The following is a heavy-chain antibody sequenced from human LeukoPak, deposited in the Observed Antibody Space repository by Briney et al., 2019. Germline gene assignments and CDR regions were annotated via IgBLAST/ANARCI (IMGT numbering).Heavy chain of an antibody. J-gene: IGHJ3*02. CDR1: GGSISSGGYS. CDR3: ARSTVMTTVVTPGGAFDI. V-gene: IGHV4-30-2*01. CDR2: IYHSGST. Sequence: SQTLSLTCAVSGGSISSGGYSWSWIRQPPGKGLEWIGYIYHSGSTYYNPSLKSRVTISVDTSKNQFSLKLSSVTAADTAVYYCARSTVMTTVVTPGGAFDIWGQGTMVTVSS. D-gene: IGHD4-23*01.